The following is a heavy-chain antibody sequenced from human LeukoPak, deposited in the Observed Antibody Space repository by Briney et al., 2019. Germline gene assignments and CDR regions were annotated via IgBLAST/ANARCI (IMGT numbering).Heavy chain of an antibody. CDR3: ARDPRMGYDY. D-gene: IGHD5-12*01. Sequence: PGGSLRLSCAASGFTFITYAMSWVRQAPGKGLEWVSSISSSSSYIYYADSVKGRFTISRDNAKNSLYLQMNSLRAEDTAVYYCARDPRMGYDYWGQGTLVTVSS. CDR1: GFTFITYA. CDR2: ISSSSSYI. V-gene: IGHV3-21*01. J-gene: IGHJ4*02.